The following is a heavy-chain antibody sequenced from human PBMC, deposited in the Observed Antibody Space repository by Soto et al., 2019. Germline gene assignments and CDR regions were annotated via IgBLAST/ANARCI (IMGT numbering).Heavy chain of an antibody. CDR3: ARDAGLVASRPRQFDY. V-gene: IGHV4-61*01. Sequence: SETLSLTCTVSGGSVIDYSYYWSWIRQPPGKALEWIGYIHYSGSTNYNPSLKSRVTISVDTSKNLFSLHLSSVTAADTAVYYCARDAGLVASRPRQFDYWGRGTQVTVSS. D-gene: IGHD6-6*01. J-gene: IGHJ4*02. CDR2: IHYSGST. CDR1: GGSVIDYSYY.